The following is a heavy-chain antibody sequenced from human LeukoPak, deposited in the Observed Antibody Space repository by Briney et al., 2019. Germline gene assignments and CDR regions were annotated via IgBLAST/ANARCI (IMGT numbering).Heavy chain of an antibody. CDR3: ARSVVYDSSGYYSFFDY. V-gene: IGHV4-31*03. Sequence: PSQTLSLTCTVSGGSISSGGYYWSWIRQHPGKGLEWIGYIYYSGSTYYNPSLKGRVTISVDTSKNQFSLKLSSVTAADTAVYYCARSVVYDSSGYYSFFDYWGQGTLVTVSS. CDR1: GGSISSGGYY. D-gene: IGHD3-22*01. CDR2: IYYSGST. J-gene: IGHJ4*02.